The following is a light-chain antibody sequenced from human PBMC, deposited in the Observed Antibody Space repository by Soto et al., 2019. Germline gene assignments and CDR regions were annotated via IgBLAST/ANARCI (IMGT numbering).Light chain of an antibody. CDR3: QSYDTGLSVA. J-gene: IGLJ2*01. CDR1: SSNIGAGYD. V-gene: IGLV1-40*01. CDR2: GNS. Sequence: QSVLTQPPSVSGAPGQRVTISCTGSSSNIGAGYDVHWYQQLPGTAPKLIIYGNSNRPSGVPDRFSGSKSGTSASLAITGLQAEDEADYYCQSYDTGLSVAFGGGTKLPS.